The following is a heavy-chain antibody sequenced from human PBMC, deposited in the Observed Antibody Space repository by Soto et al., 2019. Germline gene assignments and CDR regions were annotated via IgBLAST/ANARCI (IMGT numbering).Heavy chain of an antibody. J-gene: IGHJ4*02. Sequence: ESGGGLVQRGGSLRLSCAASGFTFSNYAMSWVRQAPGKGLEWVSLISDSGGSTYYAGSVKGRFTISRDNSKNTLYLQMNSLRAEDTAVYYCAKCPAWGGGCERLDYWGQGALVTVSS. D-gene: IGHD2-15*01. CDR1: GFTFSNYA. CDR3: AKCPAWGGGCERLDY. CDR2: ISDSGGST. V-gene: IGHV3-23*01.